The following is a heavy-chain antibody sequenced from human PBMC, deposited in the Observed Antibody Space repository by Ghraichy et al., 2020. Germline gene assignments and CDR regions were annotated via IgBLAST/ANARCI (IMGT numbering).Heavy chain of an antibody. CDR3: ARDPPNSGSFLYYYYYGMDV. D-gene: IGHD1-26*01. J-gene: IGHJ6*02. CDR1: GYTFTSYG. Sequence: ASVKVSCKASGYTFTSYGISWVRQAPGQGLEWMGWISAYNGNTNYAQKLQGRVTMTTDTSTSTAYMELRSLRSDDTAVYYCARDPPNSGSFLYYYYYGMDVWGQGTTVTVSS. V-gene: IGHV1-18*01. CDR2: ISAYNGNT.